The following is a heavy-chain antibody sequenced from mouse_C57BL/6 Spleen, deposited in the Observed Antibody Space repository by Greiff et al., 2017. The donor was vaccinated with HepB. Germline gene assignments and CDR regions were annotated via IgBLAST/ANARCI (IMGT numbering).Heavy chain of an antibody. CDR2: INPGSGGT. CDR1: GYAFTNYL. D-gene: IGHD3-2*02. CDR3: ARRLRLLFDY. J-gene: IGHJ2*01. Sequence: VQLVESGAELVRPGTSVKVSCKASGYAFTNYLIEWVKQRPGQGLEWIGVINPGSGGTNYNEKFKGKATLTADKSSSTAYMQLSSLTSEDSAVYFCARRLRLLFDYWGQGTTLTVSS. V-gene: IGHV1-54*01.